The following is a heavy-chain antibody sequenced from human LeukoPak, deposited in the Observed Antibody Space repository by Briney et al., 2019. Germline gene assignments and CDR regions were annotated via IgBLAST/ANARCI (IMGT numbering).Heavy chain of an antibody. V-gene: IGHV3-9*03. CDR1: GFTFDDYA. CDR2: ISWNSHSI. CDR3: AKEAGPGGNYNYYKHMDV. D-gene: IGHD2-15*01. Sequence: PGRSLRLSCTASGFTFDDYAMHWVRQAPGKGLEWVSTISWNSHSIGFADSVKGRFIISRDNAKKSLFLQMSSLRTEDMAVYYCAKEAGPGGNYNYYKHMDVWGKGTTVTVSS. J-gene: IGHJ6*04.